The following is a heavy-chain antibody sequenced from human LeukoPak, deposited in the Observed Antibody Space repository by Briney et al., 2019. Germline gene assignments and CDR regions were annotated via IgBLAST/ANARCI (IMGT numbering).Heavy chain of an antibody. J-gene: IGHJ6*02. V-gene: IGHV5-51*01. CDR1: GYSFTSYW. CDR3: AKQGDSSGYPYYGMDV. Sequence: GESLKISCKGSGYSFTSYWIGWVRQMPGKGLEWMGIIYPGDSDTRYSPSFQGQVTISADKSISTAYLQWSSLKASDTAMYYCAKQGDSSGYPYYGMDVWGQGTTVTVSS. D-gene: IGHD3-22*01. CDR2: IYPGDSDT.